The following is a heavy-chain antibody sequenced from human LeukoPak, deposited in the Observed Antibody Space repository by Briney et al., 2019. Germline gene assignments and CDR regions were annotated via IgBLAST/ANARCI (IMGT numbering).Heavy chain of an antibody. CDR3: ARDPTYYYGSGSYFDY. J-gene: IGHJ4*02. CDR2: INPNSGGT. D-gene: IGHD3-10*01. V-gene: IGHV1-2*02. Sequence: ASVKVSCKASGYTFTGYYMHWVRQAPGQGLEWMGWINPNSGGTNYAQKFQGRVTMTRDTSISTAYMELSRLRSDDTAVYYCARDPTYYYGSGSYFDYRGQGTLVTVSS. CDR1: GYTFTGYY.